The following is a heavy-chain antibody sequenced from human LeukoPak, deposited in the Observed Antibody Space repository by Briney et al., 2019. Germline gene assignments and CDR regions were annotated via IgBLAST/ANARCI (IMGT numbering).Heavy chain of an antibody. J-gene: IGHJ4*02. Sequence: GASVKVSCKASGYTFTGYYMHWVRQAPGQGLEWMGWINPNSGGTNYAQKFQGRVTMTRDTSISTAYMELSRLRSDDTAVYYCARDGYFYDRSGYPYGFYYWGQGTLVTVSS. V-gene: IGHV1-2*02. CDR3: ARDGYFYDRSGYPYGFYY. CDR2: INPNSGGT. D-gene: IGHD3-22*01. CDR1: GYTFTGYY.